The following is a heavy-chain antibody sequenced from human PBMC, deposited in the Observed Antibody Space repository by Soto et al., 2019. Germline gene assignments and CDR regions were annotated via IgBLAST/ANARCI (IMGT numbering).Heavy chain of an antibody. CDR3: ARDRSCGGDCYYFDY. J-gene: IGHJ4*02. Sequence: ASVKVSCKASGYTFTGYYMHWVRQAPGQGLEWMGWISPNSGGTKYAQKFQGWVTMTRDTSISTAYMELRRLRSDDTAEYYCARDRSCGGDCYYFDYWGQGTLVTVSS. D-gene: IGHD2-21*02. V-gene: IGHV1-2*04. CDR1: GYTFTGYY. CDR2: ISPNSGGT.